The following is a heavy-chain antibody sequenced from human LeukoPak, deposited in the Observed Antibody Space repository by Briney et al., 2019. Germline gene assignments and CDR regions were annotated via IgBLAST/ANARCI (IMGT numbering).Heavy chain of an antibody. J-gene: IGHJ4*02. Sequence: PGGSLRLSCAASGFTFSSYSMNWVRQAPGKGLEWVSSISSSSSYIYYADSVKGRFTISRDNAKNSLYLQMNSLRAEDTAVYYCARDLEHCRNIICSNSAYWGQGTLVTVSS. D-gene: IGHD2-2*01. CDR3: ARDLEHCRNIICSNSAY. V-gene: IGHV3-21*01. CDR1: GFTFSSYS. CDR2: ISSSSSYI.